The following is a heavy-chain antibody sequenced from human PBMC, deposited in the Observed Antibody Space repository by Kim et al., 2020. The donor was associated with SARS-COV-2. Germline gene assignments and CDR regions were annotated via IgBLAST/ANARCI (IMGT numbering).Heavy chain of an antibody. CDR2: IYYSGST. CDR3: ARQYCSSTSCYGVAYYYYGMDV. CDR1: GGSISSSSYY. V-gene: IGHV4-39*01. Sequence: SETLSLTCTVSGGSISSSSYYWGWIRQPPGKGLEWIGSIYYSGSTYYNPSLKSRVTISVDTSKNQFSLKLSSVTAADTAVYYCARQYCSSTSCYGVAYYYYGMDVWGQGTTVTVSS. D-gene: IGHD2-2*01. J-gene: IGHJ6*02.